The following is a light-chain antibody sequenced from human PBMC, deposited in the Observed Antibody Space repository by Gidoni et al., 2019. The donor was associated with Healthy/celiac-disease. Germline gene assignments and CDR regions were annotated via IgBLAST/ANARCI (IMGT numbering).Light chain of an antibody. Sequence: DIVMTQSPDSLAVSLGERATIKCKSRQSVLYSSNNKNYLAWYQQTPGQPPKLRIYWASTRESGVPDRFSGSGSGTDFTLTISSLQAEDVAVYYCQQYYSTPLTFGQGTKVEIK. CDR1: QSVLYSSNNKNY. J-gene: IGKJ1*01. CDR2: WAS. CDR3: QQYYSTPLT. V-gene: IGKV4-1*01.